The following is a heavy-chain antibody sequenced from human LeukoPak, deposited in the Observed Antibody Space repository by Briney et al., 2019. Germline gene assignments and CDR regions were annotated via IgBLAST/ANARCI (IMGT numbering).Heavy chain of an antibody. V-gene: IGHV3-53*01. CDR1: GFTVSSIY. CDR2: IYRGGST. CDR3: ATYDILTTYGGGTTY. Sequence: GGSLRLSCAASGFTVSSIYMSWVRQAPGKGLEWVSIIYRGGSTYYADSVKGRFAVSRDNSKNTLYLQMNSLRADDTAVYYCATYDILTTYGGGTTYWGQGTLVTVSS. J-gene: IGHJ4*02. D-gene: IGHD3-9*01.